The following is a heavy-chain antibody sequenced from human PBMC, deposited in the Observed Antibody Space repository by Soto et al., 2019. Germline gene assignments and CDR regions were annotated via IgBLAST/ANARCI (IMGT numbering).Heavy chain of an antibody. V-gene: IGHV1-18*04. J-gene: IGHJ2*01. Sequence: GASVKVSCKASGYTFTSYGISWVRQAPGQGREWMGWISAYNGNTNYAQKLQCRVTMTTDTSTSTAYMELRSLRSDDTAVYYCASSMRDYYDSSGHGRTYFDLWGRGTLVTVSS. D-gene: IGHD3-22*01. CDR3: ASSMRDYYDSSGHGRTYFDL. CDR1: GYTFTSYG. CDR2: ISAYNGNT.